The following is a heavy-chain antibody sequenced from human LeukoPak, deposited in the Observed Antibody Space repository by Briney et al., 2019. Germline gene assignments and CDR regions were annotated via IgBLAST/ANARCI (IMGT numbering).Heavy chain of an antibody. CDR1: GFTFSNYE. Sequence: PGGSLRLSCAASGFTFSNYEMNWVRQAPGKGLEWVSYISSSGTTIYYAERRFTISRDNAKNSMYLLMNSLSALDTAIYYCARGYCGGGSCCWRDDWGQGTLVTVSS. V-gene: IGHV3-48*03. J-gene: IGHJ4*02. CDR2: ISSSGTTI. D-gene: IGHD2-15*01. CDR3: ARGYCGGGSCCWRDD.